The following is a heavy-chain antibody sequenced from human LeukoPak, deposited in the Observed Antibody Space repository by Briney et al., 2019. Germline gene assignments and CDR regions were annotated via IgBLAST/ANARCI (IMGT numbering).Heavy chain of an antibody. V-gene: IGHV4-59*01. J-gene: IGHJ4*02. CDR3: AGTGLFFDY. Sequence: SETLSLTCTVSGGSISSYYWSWIRQPPGKGLEWIGYIYYSGSTNYNPSLKSRVTISVDTSKNQFSLKLSSVTAADTAVYYCAGTGLFFDYWSQGTLVTVSS. D-gene: IGHD7-27*01. CDR2: IYYSGST. CDR1: GGSISSYY.